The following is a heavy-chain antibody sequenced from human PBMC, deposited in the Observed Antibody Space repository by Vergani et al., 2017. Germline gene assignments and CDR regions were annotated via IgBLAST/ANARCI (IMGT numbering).Heavy chain of an antibody. D-gene: IGHD3-9*01. CDR1: GGSITSSSYY. CDR2: IYHSGGA. J-gene: IGHJ4*02. V-gene: IGHV4-39*01. Sequence: QLHLQESGPGLVKPSETLSLTCTVSGGSITSSSYYWSWIRQPPGKGLEWIGNIYHSGGAYYNPSLKGRVTISVDTSKNQFSLEVTSVTAADTAIYFCARTDSFILRYFHWALWGQGTLVTVSS. CDR3: ARTDSFILRYFHWAL.